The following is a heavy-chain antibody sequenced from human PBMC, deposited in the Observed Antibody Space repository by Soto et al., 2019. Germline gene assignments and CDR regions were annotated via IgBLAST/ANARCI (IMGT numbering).Heavy chain of an antibody. Sequence: SETLSLTCPVSGGPISSGDYYWSWIRQPPGKGLEWIGYIYYSGSTYYNPSLKSRVTISVDTSKNQFSLKLSSVTAADTAVYYCAREGYSYGYINWGQGTLVTVSS. J-gene: IGHJ4*02. CDR3: AREGYSYGYIN. CDR2: IYYSGST. CDR1: GGPISSGDYY. V-gene: IGHV4-30-4*01. D-gene: IGHD5-18*01.